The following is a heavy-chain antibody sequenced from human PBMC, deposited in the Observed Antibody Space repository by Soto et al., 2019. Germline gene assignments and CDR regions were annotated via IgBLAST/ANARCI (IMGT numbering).Heavy chain of an antibody. D-gene: IGHD4-17*01. J-gene: IGHJ4*02. CDR1: GYSFTSYW. Sequence: PGESLKISCKGSGYSFTSYWIAWVRQMPGKGLEWMGTIYPGDSDTRYSPSLQGQVTISADNSISTAYLEWSSLKASDTAIYYCARLTPFGSGYGFFDYWGQGTPVTVSS. V-gene: IGHV5-51*01. CDR2: IYPGDSDT. CDR3: ARLTPFGSGYGFFDY.